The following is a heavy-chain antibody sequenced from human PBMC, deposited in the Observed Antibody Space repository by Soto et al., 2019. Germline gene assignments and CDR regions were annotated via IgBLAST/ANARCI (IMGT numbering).Heavy chain of an antibody. J-gene: IGHJ6*03. V-gene: IGHV5-51*01. CDR1: GYSFTSYW. D-gene: IGHD1-26*01. CDR2: IYPGDSDT. Sequence: PGESLKISCKGSGYSFTSYWIGWVRQMPGKGLEWMGIIYPGDSDTRYSPSFQGQVTISADKSISTAYLQWSSLKASDTAMYYCARHVGLKADHDYYYYYMDVWGKGTTVTVSS. CDR3: ARHVGLKADHDYYYYYMDV.